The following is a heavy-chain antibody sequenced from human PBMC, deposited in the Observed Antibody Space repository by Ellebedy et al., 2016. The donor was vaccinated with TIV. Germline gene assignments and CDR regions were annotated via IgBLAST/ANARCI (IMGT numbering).Heavy chain of an antibody. D-gene: IGHD4-17*01. CDR1: GYDFTDYW. V-gene: IGHV5-51*01. CDR3: VRHLGYADSEIDF. J-gene: IGHJ4*02. Sequence: GGSLRLSCKVSGYDFTDYWIGWARQMPGKGLESMGIIYPGDSDTRYSPSFEGQVTISVDKSITTAYLEWSSLKASDTAMYYCVRHLGYADSEIDFWGQGTLVTVSS. CDR2: IYPGDSDT.